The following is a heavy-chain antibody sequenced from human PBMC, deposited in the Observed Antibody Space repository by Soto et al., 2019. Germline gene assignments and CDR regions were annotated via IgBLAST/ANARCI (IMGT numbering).Heavy chain of an antibody. J-gene: IGHJ5*02. V-gene: IGHV4-34*01. CDR3: ARSRGCRWYDGRWLVP. CDR1: GGSFSGYY. D-gene: IGHD6-13*01. CDR2: INHSGGT. Sequence: SETLSLTCAVYGGSFSGYYWSWIRQPPGKGLEWIGEINHSGGTNYNPSLKSRVTISVDTSKNLFSLKLSSVTAAVTAVYYCARSRGCRWYDGRWLVPWGQGTLVTVYS.